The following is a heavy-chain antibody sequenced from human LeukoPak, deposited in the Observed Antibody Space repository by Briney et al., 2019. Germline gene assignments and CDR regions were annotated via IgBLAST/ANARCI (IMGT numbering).Heavy chain of an antibody. CDR2: IIPIFGTA. CDR3: ARNWNDERYFDY. Sequence: ASVKVSCKASGGTFSSYAISWVRQAPEQGLEWMGRIIPIFGTANYAQKFQGRVTITTDESTSTAYMELSSLRSEDTAVYYCARNWNDERYFDYWGQGTLVTVSS. J-gene: IGHJ4*02. CDR1: GGTFSSYA. D-gene: IGHD1-1*01. V-gene: IGHV1-69*05.